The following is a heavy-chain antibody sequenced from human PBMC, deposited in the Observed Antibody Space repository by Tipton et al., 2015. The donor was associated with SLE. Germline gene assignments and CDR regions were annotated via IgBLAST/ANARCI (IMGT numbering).Heavy chain of an antibody. V-gene: IGHV3-53*01. CDR2: ISSGGST. CDR1: GFTVSSNY. Sequence: GSLRLSCAASGFTVSSNYMSWVRQAPGKGLEWVSVISSGGSTYHADSVRGRFTISRDHSKNTLYLQMNSLTAEDTAVYYCASVPGAYSSSWYSTAGYYYYGMAVWGQGTTVTVSS. J-gene: IGHJ6*02. CDR3: ASVPGAYSSSWYSTAGYYYYGMAV. D-gene: IGHD6-13*01.